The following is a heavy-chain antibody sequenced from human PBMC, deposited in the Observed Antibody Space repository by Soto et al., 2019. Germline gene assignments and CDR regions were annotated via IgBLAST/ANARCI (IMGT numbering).Heavy chain of an antibody. J-gene: IGHJ6*02. CDR1: GGSISSGNYY. V-gene: IGHV4-31*03. Sequence: QVQLQESGPGLVKPSQTLSLTCTVSGGSISSGNYYWSWVRQHPGKGLEWIGYIYYSGSTFYNPSLKRRVTLSVDTSKNQFSLKLSSVTAADTAVYYCARDRGDGYNPYYYYGMDVWGQGTTVTVSS. D-gene: IGHD3-10*01. CDR3: ARDRGDGYNPYYYYGMDV. CDR2: IYYSGST.